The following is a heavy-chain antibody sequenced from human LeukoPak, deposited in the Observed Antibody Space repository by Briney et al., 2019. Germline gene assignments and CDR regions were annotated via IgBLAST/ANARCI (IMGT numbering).Heavy chain of an antibody. CDR3: ARGVVRGGVGYLFDY. Sequence: GGSLRLSCAASGFTVSSNYMSWVRQAPGKGLEWVSVIYGGGSTYCADSVKGRFTISRDNSKNTLYLQMNSLRAEGTAVYYCARGVVRGGVGYLFDYWGQGTLVTVSS. V-gene: IGHV3-53*01. CDR1: GFTVSSNY. J-gene: IGHJ4*02. CDR2: IYGGGST. D-gene: IGHD3-10*01.